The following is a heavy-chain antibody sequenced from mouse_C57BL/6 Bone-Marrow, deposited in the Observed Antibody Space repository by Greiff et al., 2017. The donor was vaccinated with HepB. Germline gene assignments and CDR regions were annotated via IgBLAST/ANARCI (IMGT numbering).Heavy chain of an antibody. Sequence: VQLQQPGTELVKPGASVKLSCKASGYTFTSYWMHWVKQRPGQGLEWIGNINPSNGGTNYNEKFKSKATLTVDKSSSTAYMQLSSLTSEDSAVYYCASERGYYYGSSGDWYFDVWGTGTTATVSS. J-gene: IGHJ1*03. CDR1: GYTFTSYW. D-gene: IGHD1-1*01. V-gene: IGHV1-53*01. CDR2: INPSNGGT. CDR3: ASERGYYYGSSGDWYFDV.